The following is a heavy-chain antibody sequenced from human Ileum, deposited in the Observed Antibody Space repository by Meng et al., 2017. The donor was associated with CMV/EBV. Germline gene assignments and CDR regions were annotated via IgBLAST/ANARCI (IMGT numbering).Heavy chain of an antibody. CDR3: SSGRPGEFDY. D-gene: IGHD6-6*01. J-gene: IGHJ4*02. CDR1: GFTFSTYA. V-gene: IGHV3-23*01. Sequence: GESLKISCTTSGFTFSTYAMNWARQAPGKGLEWVSGITSSGDTYYADSVKGRFTISRDNSKNTVYLQLNGLRAEDTAVYYCSSGRPGEFDYWAQGTLVTVSS. CDR2: ITSSGDT.